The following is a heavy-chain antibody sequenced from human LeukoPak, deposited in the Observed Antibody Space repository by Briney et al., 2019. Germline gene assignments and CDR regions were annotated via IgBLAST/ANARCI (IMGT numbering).Heavy chain of an antibody. Sequence: PGGSLRLSCAASGFTFSFCAMNWVRQAPGKGLEWDSGISGSGGSTYSADSVKGRFTISRDSSKNTVYLQMNSLRVEDTAIYYCARSEQKIKDGPDYWGQGTLVTVSS. D-gene: IGHD2-15*01. J-gene: IGHJ4*02. CDR1: GFTFSFCA. CDR2: ISGSGGST. CDR3: ARSEQKIKDGPDY. V-gene: IGHV3-23*01.